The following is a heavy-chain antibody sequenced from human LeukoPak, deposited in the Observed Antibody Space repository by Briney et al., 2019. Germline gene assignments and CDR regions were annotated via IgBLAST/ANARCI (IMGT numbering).Heavy chain of an antibody. CDR1: GFTFSSYA. Sequence: GGSLRLTCAASGFTFSSYARSWVRQAPGKGLEWVSAISGSGGSTYYADSVKGRFTISRDNSKNTLYLQMNSLIAEDTAVYYCAKDRYDYVWGSYRYSFDYWGQGTLVTVSS. CDR3: AKDRYDYVWGSYRYSFDY. J-gene: IGHJ4*02. V-gene: IGHV3-23*01. D-gene: IGHD3-16*02. CDR2: ISGSGGST.